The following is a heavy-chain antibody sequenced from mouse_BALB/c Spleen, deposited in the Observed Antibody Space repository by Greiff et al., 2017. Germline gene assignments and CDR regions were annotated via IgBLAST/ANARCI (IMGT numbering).Heavy chain of an antibody. Sequence: EVKLQESGGGLVQPGGSRKLSCAASGFTFSSFGMHWVRQAPEKGLEWVAYISSGSSTIYYADTVKGRFTISRDNPKNTLFLQMTSLRSEDTAMYYCAREGDGDWFAYWGQGTLVTVSA. J-gene: IGHJ3*01. CDR2: ISSGSSTI. CDR1: GFTFSSFG. D-gene: IGHD3-3*01. V-gene: IGHV5-17*02. CDR3: AREGDGDWFAY.